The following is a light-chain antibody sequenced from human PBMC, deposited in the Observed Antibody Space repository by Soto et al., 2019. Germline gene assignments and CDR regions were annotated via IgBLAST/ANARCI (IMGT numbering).Light chain of an antibody. CDR3: QQHGSSPST. CDR1: QRVGSKF. Sequence: EIVLTQSPGTLSLSPGERATLSCRASQRVGSKFLAWYQQKPGQAPRLLIYGASSRATGIPDRFGGSGSGTDFTLTISRLEPEDFAVYYCQQHGSSPSTFGQGTRLEIK. CDR2: GAS. V-gene: IGKV3-20*01. J-gene: IGKJ5*01.